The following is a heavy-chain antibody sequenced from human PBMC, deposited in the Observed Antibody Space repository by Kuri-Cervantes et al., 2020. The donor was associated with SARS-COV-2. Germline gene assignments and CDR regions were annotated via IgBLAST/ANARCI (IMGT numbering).Heavy chain of an antibody. CDR1: GGSISSGDYY. J-gene: IGHJ5*02. D-gene: IGHD2-2*01. CDR2: IYYSGST. V-gene: IGHV4-30-4*02. CDR3: ARLGRYCSSTSCYPNWFDP. Sequence: SETLSLTCTVSGGSISSGDYYWSWIRQPPGKGLEWIGYIYYSGSTYYNPSLKSRVTISVDTSKNQFSQKLSSVTAADTAVHYCARLGRYCSSTSCYPNWFDPWGQGTLVTVSS.